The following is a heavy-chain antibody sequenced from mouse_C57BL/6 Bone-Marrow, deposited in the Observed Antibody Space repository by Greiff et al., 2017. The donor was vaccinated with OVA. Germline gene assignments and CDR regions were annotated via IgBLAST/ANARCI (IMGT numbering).Heavy chain of an antibody. D-gene: IGHD1-1*01. Sequence: QVQLQQPGAELVKPGASVKLSCKASGYTFTSYWMQWVKQRPGQGLEWIGEIDPSDSYTNYNQKFKGKATMTVDPSSSTAYMQLSSLTSEDSAVYYCAREGYYYGSSGAYWGQGTLVTVSA. CDR3: AREGYYYGSSGAY. V-gene: IGHV1-50*01. CDR1: GYTFTSYW. CDR2: IDPSDSYT. J-gene: IGHJ3*01.